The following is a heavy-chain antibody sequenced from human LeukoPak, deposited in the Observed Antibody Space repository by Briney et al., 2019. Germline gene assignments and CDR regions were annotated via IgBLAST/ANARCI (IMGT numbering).Heavy chain of an antibody. CDR2: INPKSGGT. Sequence: ASVKVSCTASGFTFTAYYMHWLRQAPGQGLEWMGWINPKSGGTKYAEKFQGRVTMTRDTSIPAAYMELTSLRFDDTAVYYCARDRDRSGSQSYWGQGTLVTVSS. J-gene: IGHJ4*02. V-gene: IGHV1-2*02. D-gene: IGHD1-26*01. CDR3: ARDRDRSGSQSY. CDR1: GFTFTAYY.